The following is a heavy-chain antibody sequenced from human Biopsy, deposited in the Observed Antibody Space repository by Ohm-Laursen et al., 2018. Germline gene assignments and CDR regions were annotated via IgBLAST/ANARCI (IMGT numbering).Heavy chain of an antibody. CDR1: GGSISSFY. D-gene: IGHD2/OR15-2a*01. Sequence: SHTLSLTCAVSGGSISSFYWTWIRQPPGKGPEWIGDISDSGSTNYKPSLKSRFIISVDTSKNQFSLNLSSVTAADKAVYYCARATNSTGWPYYYFYGMDVWGQGTTVTVSS. CDR2: ISDSGST. J-gene: IGHJ6*02. V-gene: IGHV4-4*09. CDR3: ARATNSTGWPYYYFYGMDV.